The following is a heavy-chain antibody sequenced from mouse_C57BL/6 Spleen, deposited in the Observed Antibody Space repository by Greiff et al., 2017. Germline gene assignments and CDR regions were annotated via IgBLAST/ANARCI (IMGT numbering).Heavy chain of an antibody. CDR2: ISSGSSTI. Sequence: EVQGVESGGGLVKPGGSLKLSCAASGFTFSDYGMHWVRQAPEKGLEWVAYISSGSSTIYYADTVKGRFTLSRDNAKNTLFLQMTSLRSEDTAMYYCARGSPYGNYSYYAMDYWGQGTSVTVSS. V-gene: IGHV5-17*01. CDR1: GFTFSDYG. J-gene: IGHJ4*01. D-gene: IGHD2-1*01. CDR3: ARGSPYGNYSYYAMDY.